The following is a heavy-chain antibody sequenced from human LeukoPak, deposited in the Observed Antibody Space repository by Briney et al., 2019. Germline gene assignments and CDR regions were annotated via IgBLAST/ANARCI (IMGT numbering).Heavy chain of an antibody. V-gene: IGHV3-30-3*01. CDR1: GFTCSNYA. CDR2: TSHDEGNK. CDR3: ARGPGLAMGKGYFDS. Sequence: GKSLRLSCAASGFTCSNYAMHWVRQAPGKGLEWVAATSHDEGNKYYADSVKGRFTISRDNSRNTLYLEVNSLRTDDTAVYYCARGPGLAMGKGYFDSCGQGTLVTVSS. D-gene: IGHD5-18*01. J-gene: IGHJ4*02.